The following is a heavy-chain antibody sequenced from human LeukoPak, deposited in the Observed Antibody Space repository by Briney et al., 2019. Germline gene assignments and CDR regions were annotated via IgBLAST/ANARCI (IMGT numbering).Heavy chain of an antibody. J-gene: IGHJ4*02. V-gene: IGHV3-23*01. CDR3: AKVAPPYQLTNYYFDY. Sequence: GGSLRLSCAASGFTFSSYAMSWVRQAPGKGLEWVSAISGSGGSTYYADSVKGRFTISRDNSKNTLYLQMNSLRAEDTAVYYCAKVAPPYQLTNYYFDYWGQGTLVTVSS. CDR1: GFTFSSYA. D-gene: IGHD2-2*01. CDR2: ISGSGGST.